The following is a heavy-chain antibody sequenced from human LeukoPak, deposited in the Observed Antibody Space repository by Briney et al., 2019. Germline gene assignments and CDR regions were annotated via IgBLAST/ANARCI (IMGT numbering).Heavy chain of an antibody. CDR3: AKDLAIKENRPIYYYYMDV. J-gene: IGHJ6*03. CDR1: AFTFISYA. V-gene: IGHV3-33*06. D-gene: IGHD1-14*01. Sequence: SLRPSCALSAFTFISYAMQWDRQAPGEGLGWVAVTWNVVSNNYYADSVKDGFTISGANSTNTLYLQMTSLIAAAPSVFYFAKDLAIKENRPIYYYYMDVWGKGTTVTVSS. CDR2: TWNVVSNN.